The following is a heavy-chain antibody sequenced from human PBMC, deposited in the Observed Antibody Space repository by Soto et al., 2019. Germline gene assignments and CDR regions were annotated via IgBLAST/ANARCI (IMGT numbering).Heavy chain of an antibody. CDR1: GFTFSSYS. CDR3: ARVIPLGYCSSTSCSLDY. CDR2: ISSSSSYI. V-gene: IGHV3-21*01. Sequence: GGSLRLSCAASGFTFSSYSMNWVRQAPGKXLEWVSSISSSSSYIYYADSVKGRVTISRDNAKNSLYLQMNSLRAEDTAVYYCARVIPLGYCSSTSCSLDYWGQGTLVTVSS. J-gene: IGHJ4*02. D-gene: IGHD2-2*01.